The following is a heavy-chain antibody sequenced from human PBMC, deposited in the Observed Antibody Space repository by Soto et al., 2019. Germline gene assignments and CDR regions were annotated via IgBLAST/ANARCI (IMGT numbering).Heavy chain of an antibody. CDR1: GYTFTSYA. J-gene: IGHJ6*02. CDR3: ARGYYYDSSGYNYYYYYGMDV. CDR2: INAGNGNT. Sequence: ASVKVSCKASGYTFTSYAMHCVRQAPGQMLEWMGWINAGNGNTKYSQKLQGRVTITRDTSASTAYMELSSLRSEDTAVYYCARGYYYDSSGYNYYYYYGMDVWGQGTTVTVSS. V-gene: IGHV1-3*01. D-gene: IGHD3-22*01.